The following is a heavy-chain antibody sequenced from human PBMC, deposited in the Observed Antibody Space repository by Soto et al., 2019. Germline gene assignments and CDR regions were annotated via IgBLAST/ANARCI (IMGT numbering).Heavy chain of an antibody. V-gene: IGHV1-46*01. CDR2: INPSGGST. CDR1: GYTFTSYY. CDR3: ARDRAYYYDFWSGPSTSNYYYGMDV. J-gene: IGHJ6*02. D-gene: IGHD3-3*01. Sequence: GASVKVSCKASGYTFTSYYMHWVRQAPGQGLEWMGIINPSGGSTSYAQKFQGRVTMTRDTSTSTVYMELSSLRSEDTAVYYCARDRAYYYDFWSGPSTSNYYYGMDVWGQGTTVTVSS.